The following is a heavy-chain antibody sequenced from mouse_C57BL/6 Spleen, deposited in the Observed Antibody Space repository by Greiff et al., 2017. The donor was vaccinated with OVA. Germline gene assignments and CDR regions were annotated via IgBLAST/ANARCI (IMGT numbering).Heavy chain of an antibody. J-gene: IGHJ2*01. CDR2: INPNNGGT. D-gene: IGHD4-1*01. V-gene: IGHV1-18*01. Sequence: VQLQQSGPELVKPGASVKIPCKASGYTFTDYNMDWVKQSHGKSLEWIGDINPNNGGTIYNQKFKGKATLTVDKSSSTAFMELRSLTSEDTAVYYCARLATGTRYFDYWGQGTTLTVSS. CDR1: GYTFTDYN. CDR3: ARLATGTRYFDY.